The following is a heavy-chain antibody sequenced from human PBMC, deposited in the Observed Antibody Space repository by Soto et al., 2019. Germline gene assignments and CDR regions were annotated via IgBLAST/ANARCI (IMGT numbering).Heavy chain of an antibody. Sequence: QVQLQESRPGLVKPSETLSLTCTVSGGSISTYYWTWIRQPPGKGLEWLGYIDYSGSTNYNPSFMSRGTISVDTSKNQFSLNLRSVTAADTAVCYCARQSSFGGSWYLDYWGQGTLVTVSS. D-gene: IGHD6-13*01. CDR2: IDYSGST. J-gene: IGHJ4*02. V-gene: IGHV4-59*01. CDR1: GGSISTYY. CDR3: ARQSSFGGSWYLDY.